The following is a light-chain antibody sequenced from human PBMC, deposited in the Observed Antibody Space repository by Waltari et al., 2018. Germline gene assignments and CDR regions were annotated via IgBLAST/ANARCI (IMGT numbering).Light chain of an antibody. Sequence: DIVMTQSPDSLAVSLGERATINCKSSQSVLYSSNNRNFLAWYQKKPGQPPKLLISWAFTREAGVPDRFSGSGSGTDFTLIIGSLQAEDVAVYYCQQYYSTPPTFGQGTRLEIK. V-gene: IGKV4-1*01. CDR3: QQYYSTPPT. CDR1: QSVLYSSNNRNF. CDR2: WAF. J-gene: IGKJ5*01.